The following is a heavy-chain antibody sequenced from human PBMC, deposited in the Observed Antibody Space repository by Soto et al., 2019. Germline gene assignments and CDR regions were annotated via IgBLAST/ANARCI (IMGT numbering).Heavy chain of an antibody. V-gene: IGHV3-23*01. Sequence: EVQLLESGGGLVQPAGALRLSCAASGSTFATYAMYWIRQARGKGLECVETLSGSGTSTYNADSVKGRFTIPRDTSRNTLYLQMSSLRADYTAVYYCVKGTSNCGCFIPCDYWGQGTLVTVSS. J-gene: IGHJ4*02. CDR3: VKGTSNCGCFIPCDY. D-gene: IGHD6-19*01. CDR2: LSGSGTST. CDR1: GSTFATYA.